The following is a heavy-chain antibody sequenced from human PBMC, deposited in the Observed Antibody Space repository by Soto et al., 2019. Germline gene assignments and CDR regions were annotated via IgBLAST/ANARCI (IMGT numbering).Heavy chain of an antibody. CDR3: ARSVFP. CDR1: GGYFSCYY. V-gene: IGHV4-59*06. J-gene: IGHJ5*02. Sequence: SETLCVTCAVDGGYFSCYYWSWIRQHAGKGLEWIGYIYYSGFTYYNPSLKSRVTISVDTSKNQFSLKLSSVTAADTAVYYCARSVFPWGQGTLVTVSS. CDR2: IYYSGFT.